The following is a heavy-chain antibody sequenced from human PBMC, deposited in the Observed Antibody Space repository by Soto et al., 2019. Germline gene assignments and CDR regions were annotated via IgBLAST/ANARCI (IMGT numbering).Heavy chain of an antibody. CDR3: ARNPYDSSGYYYVPYYFDY. Sequence: GGSLRLSCAASGFTFSSYAMHWVRQAPGKGLEWVAVISYDGSNKYYADSVKGRFTISRDNSKNTLYLQMNSLRAEDTAVYYCARNPYDSSGYYYVPYYFDYWGQGTLVTVSS. J-gene: IGHJ4*02. V-gene: IGHV3-30-3*01. CDR2: ISYDGSNK. D-gene: IGHD3-22*01. CDR1: GFTFSSYA.